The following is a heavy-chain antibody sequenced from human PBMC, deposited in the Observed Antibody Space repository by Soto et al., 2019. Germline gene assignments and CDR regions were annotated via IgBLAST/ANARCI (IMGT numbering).Heavy chain of an antibody. CDR1: GFTFSSYA. V-gene: IGHV3-23*01. Sequence: PGGSLRLSCAASGFTFSSYAMTWVRQAPGKGLEWVSSITSSGDNYAESVKGRFTISRDNSKNMLYLQMNSLRAEDTALYYCVKNYRNFDSWGQGTLVTVSS. J-gene: IGHJ4*02. CDR2: ITSSGD. CDR3: VKNYRNFDS. D-gene: IGHD3-10*01.